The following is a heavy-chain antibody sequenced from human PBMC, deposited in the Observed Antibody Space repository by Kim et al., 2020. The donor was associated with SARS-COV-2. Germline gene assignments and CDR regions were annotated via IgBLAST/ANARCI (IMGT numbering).Heavy chain of an antibody. D-gene: IGHD1-26*01. V-gene: IGHV1-46*01. CDR2: INPKGGDT. Sequence: ASVKVSCKASGYTFTDYYIHWVRQAPGQGLEWMGGINPKGGDTKYGRTLQGRVTMTRDTSTSTVFMELTSLTSGDTAMFYCTRVLIGFSGTYGGAFDVWGQGTLVTVSS. CDR1: GYTFTDYY. CDR3: TRVLIGFSGTYGGAFDV. J-gene: IGHJ3*01.